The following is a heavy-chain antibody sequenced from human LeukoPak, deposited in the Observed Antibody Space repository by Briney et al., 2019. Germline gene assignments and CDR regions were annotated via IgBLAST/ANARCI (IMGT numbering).Heavy chain of an antibody. D-gene: IGHD2-2*01. CDR2: IWYDGSNK. CDR3: ARGNIVVVPAAIRNWFDP. V-gene: IGHV3-33*01. J-gene: IGHJ5*02. Sequence: PGGSLRLSCAASGFTFSSYGMHWVRQAPGKGLEWVAVIWYDGSNKYYADSVKGRFTISRDNSKNTLYLQMNSLRAEDTAVYYCARGNIVVVPAAIRNWFDPWGQGTLVTVSP. CDR1: GFTFSSYG.